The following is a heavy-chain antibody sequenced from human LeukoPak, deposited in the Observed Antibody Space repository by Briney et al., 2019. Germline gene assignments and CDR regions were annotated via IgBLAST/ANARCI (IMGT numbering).Heavy chain of an antibody. CDR3: ARGTVTTLFDY. CDR2: LYTSGST. Sequence: PSETLSLPCFVTGGSISYYYWSWIRQPAGKGLEWIGRLYTSGSTDYNPSLKSRVTMSVDTSKNQFSLKLRSVTAADTAVYYCARGTVTTLFDYWGQGTLVTVSS. D-gene: IGHD4-17*01. CDR1: GGSISYYY. V-gene: IGHV4-4*07. J-gene: IGHJ4*02.